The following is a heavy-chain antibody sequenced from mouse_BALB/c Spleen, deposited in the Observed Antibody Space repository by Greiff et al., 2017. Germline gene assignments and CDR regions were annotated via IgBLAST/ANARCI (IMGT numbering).Heavy chain of an antibody. J-gene: IGHJ4*01. CDR3: TSLHYDYAMDY. D-gene: IGHD1-1*01. V-gene: IGHV1S81*02. Sequence: VKLMESGAELVKPGASVKLSCKASGYTFTSYYMYWVKQRPGQGLEWIGEINPSNGGTNFNEKFKSKATLTVDKSSSTAYMQLSSLTSEDSAVYYCTSLHYDYAMDYWGQGTSVTVSS. CDR1: GYTFTSYY. CDR2: INPSNGGT.